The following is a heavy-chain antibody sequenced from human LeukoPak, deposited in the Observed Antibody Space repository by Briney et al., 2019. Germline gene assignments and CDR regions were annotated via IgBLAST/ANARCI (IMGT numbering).Heavy chain of an antibody. CDR1: GXSISSYY. CDR2: NYSSGST. Sequence: SETLSLTCTVSGXSISSYYWSWIRQPPGKGLEWIGNNYSSGSTNYNPSLKSRVTISLDTSKNQFSLRVTSVTAADTAVYYCARDDHSNYRFDYWGQGALVTISA. J-gene: IGHJ4*02. D-gene: IGHD4-11*01. CDR3: ARDDHSNYRFDY. V-gene: IGHV4-59*01.